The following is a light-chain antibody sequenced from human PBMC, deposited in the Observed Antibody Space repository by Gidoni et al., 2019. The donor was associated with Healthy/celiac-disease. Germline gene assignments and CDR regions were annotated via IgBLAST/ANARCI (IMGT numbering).Light chain of an antibody. V-gene: IGKV3-11*01. Sequence: IVFTQSPATLSLSPGERATLSCRASQSVSSYLAWYQQKPGQAPRLLIYDASNRATGIPARFSGSGSGTEFTLTISSLETEDFAVYYCQQRSNWPAFGGGTKVEIK. J-gene: IGKJ4*01. CDR2: DAS. CDR1: QSVSSY. CDR3: QQRSNWPA.